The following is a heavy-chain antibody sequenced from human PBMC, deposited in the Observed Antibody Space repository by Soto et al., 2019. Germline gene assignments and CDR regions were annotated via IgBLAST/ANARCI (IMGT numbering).Heavy chain of an antibody. V-gene: IGHV4-59*01. J-gene: IGHJ3*02. CDR2: IYYSGST. D-gene: IGHD2-15*01. CDR1: GGSISSYY. CDR3: ARMGCSGGSCYDRYAFDI. Sequence: PSETLSLTCTVSGGSISSYYWSWIRQPPGKGLEWIGYIYYSGSTNYNPSLKSRVTISVDTSKNQFSLKLSPVTAADTAVYYCARMGCSGGSCYDRYAFDIWGQGTMVTVSS.